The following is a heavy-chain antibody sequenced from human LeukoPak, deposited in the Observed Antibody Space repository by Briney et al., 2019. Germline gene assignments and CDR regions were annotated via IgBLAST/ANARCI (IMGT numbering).Heavy chain of an antibody. CDR2: INPSGGST. J-gene: IGHJ6*02. Sequence: ASVKVSCKASGYTFTSYYMHWVRQAPGQGLEWMGIINPSGGSTSYAQKFQGRVTMTRDTSTSTVYMELSSLRSEDTAVYYCARAPRIAAAPEGMDVWGQGTTVTVSS. V-gene: IGHV1-46*01. CDR1: GYTFTSYY. CDR3: ARAPRIAAAPEGMDV. D-gene: IGHD6-13*01.